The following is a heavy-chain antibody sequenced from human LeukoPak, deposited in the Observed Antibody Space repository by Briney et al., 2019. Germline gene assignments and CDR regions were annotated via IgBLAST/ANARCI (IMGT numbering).Heavy chain of an antibody. CDR1: GYSISSGYY. Sequence: SETLSLACTVSGYSISSGYYWGWIRQPPGKGLEWIGSIYHSGSTYYNPSLKSRVTISVDTSKNQFSLKLSSVTAADTAVYYCARVDTAMVAPDYWGQGTLVTVSS. V-gene: IGHV4-38-2*02. CDR2: IYHSGST. D-gene: IGHD5-18*01. CDR3: ARVDTAMVAPDY. J-gene: IGHJ4*02.